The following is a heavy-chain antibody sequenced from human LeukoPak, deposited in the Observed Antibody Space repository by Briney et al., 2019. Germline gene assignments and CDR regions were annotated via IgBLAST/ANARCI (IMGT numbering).Heavy chain of an antibody. CDR3: ARESGVTTVTLRAPLDY. V-gene: IGHV1-2*02. Sequence: GASVTVSCKASGYTFTGYYMHWVRQAPGQGLEWMEWINPNSGGTNYAQKFQGRVTMTRDTSISTAYMELSRLRSDDTAVYYCARESGVTTVTLRAPLDYWGQGTLVTVSS. CDR1: GYTFTGYY. D-gene: IGHD4-17*01. J-gene: IGHJ4*02. CDR2: INPNSGGT.